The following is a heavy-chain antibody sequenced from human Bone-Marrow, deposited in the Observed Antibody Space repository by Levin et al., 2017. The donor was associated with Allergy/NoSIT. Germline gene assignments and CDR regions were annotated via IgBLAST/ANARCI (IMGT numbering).Heavy chain of an antibody. D-gene: IGHD6-19*01. V-gene: IGHV3-21*01. Sequence: GESLKISCAASGFTFSSFSMNWVRQAPGKGLEWVSSISISSSYIYYADSVKGRFTISRDNAKNSLYLQMNSLRAEDTAVYYCARLAVADAFDIWGQGTMVTVSS. J-gene: IGHJ3*02. CDR3: ARLAVADAFDI. CDR2: ISISSSYI. CDR1: GFTFSSFS.